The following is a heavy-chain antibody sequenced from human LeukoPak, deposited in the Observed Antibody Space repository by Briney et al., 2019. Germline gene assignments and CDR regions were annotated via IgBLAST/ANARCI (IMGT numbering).Heavy chain of an antibody. CDR3: AKGFYDSSAYHYAFDI. CDR2: ISASGDNT. V-gene: IGHV3-23*01. Sequence: QPGGSLRLSCTASGFTFSTYAMTWVRQAPGKGLEWVSVISASGDNTYYADSVKGRFTISRDDSQNTLYLKMNSMRAEDTALYYCAKGFYDSSAYHYAFDIWGQGTMVTVSS. J-gene: IGHJ3*02. D-gene: IGHD3-22*01. CDR1: GFTFSTYA.